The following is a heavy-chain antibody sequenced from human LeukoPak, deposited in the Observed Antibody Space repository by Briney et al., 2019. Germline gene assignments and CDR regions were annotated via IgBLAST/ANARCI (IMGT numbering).Heavy chain of an antibody. J-gene: IGHJ3*02. CDR1: GFTFSSYS. D-gene: IGHD1-26*01. CDR2: ISSSSSYI. CDR3: ARESNSGSDYDAFDI. V-gene: IGHV3-21*01. Sequence: GGSLRLSCAASGFTFSSYSMNWVRQAPGKGLEWVSSISSSSSYIYYADSVKGRFTISRDNAKTSLYLQMNSLRAEDTAVYYCARESNSGSDYDAFDIWGQGTMVTVSS.